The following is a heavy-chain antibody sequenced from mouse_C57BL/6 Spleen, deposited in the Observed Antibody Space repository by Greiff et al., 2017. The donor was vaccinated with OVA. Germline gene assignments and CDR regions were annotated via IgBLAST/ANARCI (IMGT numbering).Heavy chain of an antibody. CDR3: ARGFTTVVERYFDV. D-gene: IGHD1-1*01. Sequence: VQLQQPGAELVRPGSSVKLSCKASGYTFTSYWMHWVKQRPIQGLEWIGNIDTSDNETHSNKKFTDKATLTVYKSSSTTYMQLRRLASEDSAIDYCARGFTTVVERYFDVWGTGTTVTVSS. CDR1: GYTFTSYW. V-gene: IGHV1-52*01. J-gene: IGHJ1*03. CDR2: IDTSDNET.